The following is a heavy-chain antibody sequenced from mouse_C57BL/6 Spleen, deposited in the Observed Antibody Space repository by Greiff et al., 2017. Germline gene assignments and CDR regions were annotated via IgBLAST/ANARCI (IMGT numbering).Heavy chain of an antibody. Sequence: VQLQQSGAELVKPGASVKLSCKASGYTFTSYWMHWVKQRPGQGLEWIGMIHPNSGSTNYNEKFQGKATLTVDKSSSTAYMQRSSLTSEYSVVYYCAIPLRYAMDYWGQGTSVTVSS. J-gene: IGHJ4*01. V-gene: IGHV1-64*01. CDR3: AIPLRYAMDY. D-gene: IGHD1-1*01. CDR2: IHPNSGST. CDR1: GYTFTSYW.